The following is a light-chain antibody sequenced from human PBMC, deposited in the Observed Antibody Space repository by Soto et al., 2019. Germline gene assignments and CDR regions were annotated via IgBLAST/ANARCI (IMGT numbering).Light chain of an antibody. V-gene: IGKV3-20*01. Sequence: EIVLTQSPGILSLSPGERATLSCRASQSVSSTYLAWYQQKPGQAPRLLIYGASSRATDIPDSFSGSGSGTDFTLTISRLEPEDFSVYYCQQYRSSPPYTFGHWTKLEIK. CDR1: QSVSSTY. CDR2: GAS. CDR3: QQYRSSPPYT. J-gene: IGKJ2*01.